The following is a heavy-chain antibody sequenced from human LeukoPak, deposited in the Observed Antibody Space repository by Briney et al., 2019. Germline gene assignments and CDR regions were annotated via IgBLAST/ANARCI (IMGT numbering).Heavy chain of an antibody. J-gene: IGHJ4*02. CDR1: GFTFSSYT. Sequence: GGSLRLSCAASGFTFSSYTMSWVRHAPGKGLEWVSAISGSGGSTYYADSVKGRFTISRDNSKNTLYLQMNRLRAEDTAVYYCAKGGVGASFDYWGQGTLVTVSS. D-gene: IGHD1-26*01. CDR2: ISGSGGST. V-gene: IGHV3-23*01. CDR3: AKGGVGASFDY.